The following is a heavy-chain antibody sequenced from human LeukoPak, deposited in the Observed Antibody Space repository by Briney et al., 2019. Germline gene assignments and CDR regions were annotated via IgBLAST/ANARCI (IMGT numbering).Heavy chain of an antibody. CDR1: GFTVSSNY. J-gene: IGHJ6*02. CDR3: AGVNTYYYGSGSDHYYYGMDV. Sequence: GGSLRLSCAASGFTVSSNYMSWVRQAPGKGLEWVSVIYTCCSTYYADSVKGRFTISRDNSKNTLYLQMNSLRAEDTAVYYCAGVNTYYYGSGSDHYYYGMDVWGQGTTFTVSS. V-gene: IGHV3-66*01. D-gene: IGHD3-10*01. CDR2: IYTCCST.